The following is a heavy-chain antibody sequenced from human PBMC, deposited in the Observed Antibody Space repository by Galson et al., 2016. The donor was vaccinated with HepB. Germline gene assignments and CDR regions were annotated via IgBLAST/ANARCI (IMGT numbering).Heavy chain of an antibody. J-gene: IGHJ4*02. D-gene: IGHD3-22*01. CDR3: AKIVYETSGYYSGAF. CDR2: ISTSSSYI. CDR1: GLPFNRYT. V-gene: IGHV3-21*01. Sequence: SLRLSCAASGLPFNRYTMNWVRQAPGKGLEWVSSISTSSSYIYYADSVKGRFTISRDNANNSLFLQMNSLSAEDTAVYYCAKIVYETSGYYSGAFWGQGTLVTVSS.